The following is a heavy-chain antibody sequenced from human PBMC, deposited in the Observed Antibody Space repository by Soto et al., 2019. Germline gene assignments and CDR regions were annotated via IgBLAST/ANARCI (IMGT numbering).Heavy chain of an antibody. CDR3: ARSNFCSGGSCYGTNWFDP. Sequence: PSETLSLTCTVSGGSISSYYWSWIRQSPGKGLEWIGYIYYSGSTNYNPSLKSRVTISVDTSKNQFSLKLSSVTAADTAVYYCARSNFCSGGSCYGTNWFDPWGQGTLVTVSS. CDR1: GGSISSYY. CDR2: IYYSGST. V-gene: IGHV4-59*01. J-gene: IGHJ5*02. D-gene: IGHD2-15*01.